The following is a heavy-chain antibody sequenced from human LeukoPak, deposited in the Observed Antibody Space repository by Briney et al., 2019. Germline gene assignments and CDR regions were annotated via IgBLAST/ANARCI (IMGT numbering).Heavy chain of an antibody. CDR3: AREDYCSSTSCYTHLDY. CDR2: IYTSGST. V-gene: IGHV4-61*02. J-gene: IGHJ4*02. CDR1: GGSISSGSYY. Sequence: PSETLSLTCTVSGGSISSGSYYWSWIRQPAGKGLEWIGRIYTSGSTNYNPSLKGRVTISVGTSKNQFSLKLSSVTAADTAVYYCAREDYCSSTSCYTHLDYWGQGTLVTVSS. D-gene: IGHD2-2*02.